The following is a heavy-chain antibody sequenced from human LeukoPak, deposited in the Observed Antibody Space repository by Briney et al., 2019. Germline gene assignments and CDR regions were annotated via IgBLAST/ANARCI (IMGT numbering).Heavy chain of an antibody. V-gene: IGHV1-2*06. J-gene: IGHJ5*02. Sequence: ASVKVSCKASGYTFTGYFIHWVRQAPGQGLEWMGRINPNSGGTNYAQKFQGRVTMTRDTSISTAYMELSRLRSDDTAVYYCASGMGPIDSGSCLFDNWGQGTLVTVSS. D-gene: IGHD1-26*01. CDR1: GYTFTGYF. CDR3: ASGMGPIDSGSCLFDN. CDR2: INPNSGGT.